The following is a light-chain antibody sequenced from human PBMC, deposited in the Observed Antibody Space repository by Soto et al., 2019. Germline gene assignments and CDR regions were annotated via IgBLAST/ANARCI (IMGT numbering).Light chain of an antibody. CDR3: QQYSNWPRT. CDR1: QSVSSN. Sequence: EIVMTQSPATLSMSPGERATLSCRASQSVSSNLAWFQQKPGQAPRLLIYGASTRATGIPARFSGSGSGTEFTRTISSLQSEDFAVYYCQQYSNWPRTFGQGTKVEIK. V-gene: IGKV3-15*01. CDR2: GAS. J-gene: IGKJ1*01.